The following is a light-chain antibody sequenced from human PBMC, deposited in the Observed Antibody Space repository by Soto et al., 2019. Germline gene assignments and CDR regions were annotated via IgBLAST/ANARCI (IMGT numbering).Light chain of an antibody. CDR1: QSLGSF. CDR3: QQRASWPLT. CDR2: GIS. J-gene: IGKJ4*01. V-gene: IGKV3-11*01. Sequence: EIVLTQSPATLSLSPGERATLSCRASQSLGSFLAWYQQKHGQAPRLLIYGISNRATGIPARFSGSGSGSDFTLTISSLEPEVFSVDFCQQRASWPLTVGGGTNVEIK.